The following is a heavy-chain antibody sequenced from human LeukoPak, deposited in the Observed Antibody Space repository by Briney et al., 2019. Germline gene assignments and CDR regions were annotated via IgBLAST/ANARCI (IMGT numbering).Heavy chain of an antibody. J-gene: IGHJ4*02. Sequence: WVRQAPGRGLKWIGSIYYSGSTYYNPSLKSRVTISVDTSKNQFSLKLSSVTAADTAVYYCATSRAAGTIFFYWGQGTLVTVSS. V-gene: IGHV4-39*01. D-gene: IGHD6-13*01. CDR2: IYYSGST. CDR3: ATSRAAGTIFFY.